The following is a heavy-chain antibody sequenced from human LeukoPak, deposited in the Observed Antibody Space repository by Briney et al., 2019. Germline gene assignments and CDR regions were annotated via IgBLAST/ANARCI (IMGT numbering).Heavy chain of an antibody. CDR3: ARDLSEYYYYGMDV. CDR1: GLTFSSYS. Sequence: GGSLRLSCAASGLTFSSYSMNWVRQAPGKGLEWVSSISSSSSYIYYADSVKGRFTISRDNAKNSLYLQMNSLRAEDTAVYYCARDLSEYYYYGMDVWGQGTTVTVSS. V-gene: IGHV3-21*01. J-gene: IGHJ6*02. D-gene: IGHD2/OR15-2a*01. CDR2: ISSSSSYI.